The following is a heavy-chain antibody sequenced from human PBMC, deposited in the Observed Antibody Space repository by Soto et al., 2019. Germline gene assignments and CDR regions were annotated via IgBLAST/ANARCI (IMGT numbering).Heavy chain of an antibody. J-gene: IGHJ4*02. Sequence: DVKLLESGGGLVQPGGSLRLSCAASGFTFRDFAMNWVRQTPGKGLEWVSFISKSGDATHYADSVKGRFSISRDNSKNTVFLRMTSLRAEDTALYFCVSRHLETDDTLQPLPYFDFWGQGTLVTVPS. V-gene: IGHV3-23*01. CDR2: ISKSGDAT. CDR3: VSRHLETDDTLQPLPYFDF. CDR1: GFTFRDFA.